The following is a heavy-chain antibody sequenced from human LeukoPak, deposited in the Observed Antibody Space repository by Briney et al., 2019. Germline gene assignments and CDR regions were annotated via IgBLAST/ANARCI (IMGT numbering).Heavy chain of an antibody. Sequence: ASVKVSCKASGYTFTSYDINWVRQATGQGLEWMGWMNPNTGNTGYAQKFQGRVTMTRDTSISTAYMELSSLRSDDTAVYYCARALIVNEAGYYYYYYMDVWGKGTTVTISS. CDR2: MNPNTGNT. CDR1: GYTFTSYD. V-gene: IGHV1-8*01. CDR3: ARALIVNEAGYYYYYYMDV. D-gene: IGHD3-16*02. J-gene: IGHJ6*03.